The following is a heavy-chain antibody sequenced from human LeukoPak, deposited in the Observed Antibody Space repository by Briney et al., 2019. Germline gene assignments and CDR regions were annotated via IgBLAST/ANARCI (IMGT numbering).Heavy chain of an antibody. CDR2: IINSGST. J-gene: IGHJ3*02. V-gene: IGHV4-4*02. D-gene: IGHD1-26*01. CDR3: ARDKWEPRYAFDI. CDR1: GVSISSSNW. Sequence: SGTLSLTCAVSGVSISSSNWWSWFRQPPGRELVGLGEIINSGSTNYNPSLKSQVTISVDKSKTQFSLKLSSVTAADTAVYYCARDKWEPRYAFDIWGQGTMVTVSS.